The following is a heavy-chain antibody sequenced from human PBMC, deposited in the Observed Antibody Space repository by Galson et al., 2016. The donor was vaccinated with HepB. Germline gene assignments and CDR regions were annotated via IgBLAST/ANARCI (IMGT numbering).Heavy chain of an antibody. CDR2: INPNSGDT. Sequence: SVKVSCKAYGYTFTGYYLHWVRQAPGQGLEWMGWINPNSGDTNHAQKFQGWVTMTRDTSISTAYMELSSLKSDDTAVYYCARVGVGAYDSWGQGTLVTVSS. V-gene: IGHV1-2*04. CDR3: ARVGVGAYDS. J-gene: IGHJ4*02. CDR1: GYTFTGYY. D-gene: IGHD1-26*01.